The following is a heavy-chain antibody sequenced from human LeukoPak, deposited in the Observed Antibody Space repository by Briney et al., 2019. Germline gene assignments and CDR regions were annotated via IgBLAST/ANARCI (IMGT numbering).Heavy chain of an antibody. D-gene: IGHD6-19*01. CDR1: GFTFSSYG. Sequence: GGSLRLSCAASGFTFSSYGMHWVRQAPGKRLEWVAFIRYDGSNKYYADSVKGRFTISRDNSKNTLYLQMNSLRAEDTAVYYCAKDYPASVYSSGWYGSAFDYWGQGTLVTVSS. V-gene: IGHV3-30*02. CDR3: AKDYPASVYSSGWYGSAFDY. J-gene: IGHJ4*02. CDR2: IRYDGSNK.